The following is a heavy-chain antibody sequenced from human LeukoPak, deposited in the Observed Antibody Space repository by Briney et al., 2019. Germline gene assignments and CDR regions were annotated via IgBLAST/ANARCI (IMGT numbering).Heavy chain of an antibody. CDR2: ISSSSSYI. V-gene: IGHV3-21*01. J-gene: IGHJ3*02. Sequence: GGSLRLSCAASGFTFSSYSMNWVRQAPGKGLEWVSSISSSSSYIYYADSVKGRFTISRDNAKNSLYLQMNSLRAEDTAVYYCARDLLRCFDWLRTDAFDIWGQGTMVTVSS. CDR1: GFTFSSYS. D-gene: IGHD3-9*01. CDR3: ARDLLRCFDWLRTDAFDI.